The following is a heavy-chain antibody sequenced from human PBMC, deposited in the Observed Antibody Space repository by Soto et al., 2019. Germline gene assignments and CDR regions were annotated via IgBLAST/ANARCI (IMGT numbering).Heavy chain of an antibody. D-gene: IGHD3-3*01. CDR2: IFSSGST. V-gene: IGHV4-59*01. CDR3: AREYYDFWSVTYSYYGLDV. CDR1: GGSISRYY. Sequence: SETLSLTCTVSGGSISRYYWSWIRQAPGRGLEWIGNIFSSGSTNYNPSLQSRVAISVDTSKNQVSLKLNDVTTADTAVYYCAREYYDFWSVTYSYYGLDVWGQGTTVTVS. J-gene: IGHJ6*02.